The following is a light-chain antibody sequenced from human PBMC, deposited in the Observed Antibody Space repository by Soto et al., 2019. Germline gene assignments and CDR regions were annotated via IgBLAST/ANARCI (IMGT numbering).Light chain of an antibody. Sequence: DIQMTQSPSTLSASVGDRVTVTCRASQSVRDWVAWYQQQAGRAPRLLIYKASSLQSGVPSRFSGSGFGTEFTLTIGSLQPDDFASYYCQQYYSYSPLTFGGGTKVEIK. CDR3: QQYYSYSPLT. V-gene: IGKV1-5*03. CDR2: KAS. J-gene: IGKJ4*01. CDR1: QSVRDW.